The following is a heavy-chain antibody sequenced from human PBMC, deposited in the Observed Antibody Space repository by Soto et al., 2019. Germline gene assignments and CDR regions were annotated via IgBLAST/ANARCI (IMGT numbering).Heavy chain of an antibody. Sequence: GGSLRLSCAASGFTVSSNYMSWVRQAPGKGLEWVSVIYSGGSTYYADSVKGRFTISRDNSKNTLYLQMNSLRAEDTAVYYCGRSGRHGAFDIWGQGTMVTVSS. CDR3: GRSGRHGAFDI. CDR1: GFTVSSNY. J-gene: IGHJ3*02. CDR2: IYSGGST. D-gene: IGHD3-10*01. V-gene: IGHV3-66*01.